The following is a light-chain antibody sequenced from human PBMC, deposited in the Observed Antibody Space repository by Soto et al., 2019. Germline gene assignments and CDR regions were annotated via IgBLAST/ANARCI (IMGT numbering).Light chain of an antibody. Sequence: EIVLTQSPGTLSLSPGERVTLSCRASQSVTNSYVDWYQQKPGQAPRLLIYRASTRAAGIPDRFSGSGSGTDFTLTISRLEPEDSAVFYCQQYGSSPGTFGQGTKLEIK. CDR2: RAS. J-gene: IGKJ2*01. CDR1: QSVTNSY. V-gene: IGKV3-20*01. CDR3: QQYGSSPGT.